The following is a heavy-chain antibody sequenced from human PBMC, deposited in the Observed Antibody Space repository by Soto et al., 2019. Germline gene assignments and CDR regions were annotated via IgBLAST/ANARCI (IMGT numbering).Heavy chain of an antibody. CDR3: AKDYRSSGGSHFDY. Sequence: GGSLRLSCTASGFTFSSYGMHWVRQAPGKGLEWVAVISYDGSNKYYADSVKGRFTISRDNSKNTLYLQMNSLRAEDTAVYYCAKDYRSSGGSHFDYWGQGTLVTVSS. CDR1: GFTFSSYG. V-gene: IGHV3-30*18. CDR2: ISYDGSNK. D-gene: IGHD6-19*01. J-gene: IGHJ4*02.